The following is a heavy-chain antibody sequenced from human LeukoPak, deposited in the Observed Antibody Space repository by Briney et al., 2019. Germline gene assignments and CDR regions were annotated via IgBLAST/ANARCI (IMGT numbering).Heavy chain of an antibody. CDR2: FDPEDGET. CDR3: ATLWYSSSRGIGNYFDY. V-gene: IGHV1-24*01. D-gene: IGHD6-13*01. CDR1: GYTLTELS. J-gene: IGHJ4*02. Sequence: ASAKVSCKVSGYTLTELSMHWVRQAPGKGLEWMGGFDPEDGETIYAQKFQGRVTMTEDTSTDTAYMELSSLRSEDTAVYYCATLWYSSSRGIGNYFDYWGQGTLVTVSS.